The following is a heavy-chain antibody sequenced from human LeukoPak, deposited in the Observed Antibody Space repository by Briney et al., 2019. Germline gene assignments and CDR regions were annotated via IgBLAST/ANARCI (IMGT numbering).Heavy chain of an antibody. D-gene: IGHD6-19*01. CDR2: INTDGSST. V-gene: IGHV3-74*01. J-gene: IGHJ5*02. CDR3: ASWSSGS. Sequence: GGSLRLSXAASGFTFSSYWMHWVRQAPGKGLVWVSRINTDGSSTSYADSVKGRFTISIDNAKKTLFLQMNSLRAEDTAVYYCASWSSGSWGQGTLVTVSS. CDR1: GFTFSSYW.